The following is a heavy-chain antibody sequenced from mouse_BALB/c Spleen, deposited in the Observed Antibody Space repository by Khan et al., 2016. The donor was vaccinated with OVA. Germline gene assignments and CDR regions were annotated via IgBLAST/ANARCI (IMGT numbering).Heavy chain of an antibody. D-gene: IGHD2-3*01. CDR1: GFTFSSFG. CDR2: ISSGRSTI. CDR3: ARRRIYHGYYGGAMDY. J-gene: IGHJ4*01. V-gene: IGHV5-17*02. Sequence: EVELVESGGGLVQPGGSRKLSCAASGFTFSSFGMHWVRQAPEKGLEWVAYISSGRSTIYYADTVKGRFTISRDNPKNTLFLQMTSLRSEDTAMYYCARRRIYHGYYGGAMDYWGQGTSVTVSS.